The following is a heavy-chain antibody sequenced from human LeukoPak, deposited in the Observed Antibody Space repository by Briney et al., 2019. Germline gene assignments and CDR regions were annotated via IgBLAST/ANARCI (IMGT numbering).Heavy chain of an antibody. J-gene: IGHJ6*03. V-gene: IGHV4-61*02. CDR1: GGSISSGSYY. Sequence: TLSLTCTVSGGSISSGSYYWSWIRQPAGKGLEWIGRIYTSGSTNYNPSLKSRVTISVDTSKNQFSLKLSSVTAADTAVYYCARDVGHMDAWGKGTTVTISS. CDR2: IYTSGST. D-gene: IGHD1-26*01. CDR3: ARDVGHMDA.